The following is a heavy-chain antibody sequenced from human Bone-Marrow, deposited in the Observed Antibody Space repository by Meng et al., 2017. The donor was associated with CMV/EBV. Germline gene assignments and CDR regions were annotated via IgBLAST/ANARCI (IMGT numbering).Heavy chain of an antibody. CDR1: GGSFSGYY. Sequence: SETLSLTCAVYGGSFSGYYWSWIRQPPGKGLEWIGEINHSGSTNYNPSLKSRATISVDTSKKQFSLRVTSVTVADTGVYYCARGDDFWRALGARDVWGQGTTVTVSS. J-gene: IGHJ6*02. V-gene: IGHV4-34*01. CDR3: ARGDDFWRALGARDV. CDR2: INHSGST. D-gene: IGHD3-3*01.